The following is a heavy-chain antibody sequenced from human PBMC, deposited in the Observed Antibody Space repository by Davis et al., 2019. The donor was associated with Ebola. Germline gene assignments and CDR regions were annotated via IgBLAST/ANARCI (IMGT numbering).Heavy chain of an antibody. D-gene: IGHD3-10*01. V-gene: IGHV4-38-2*01. J-gene: IGHJ5*02. CDR2: IYHSGST. Sequence: PSETLSLTCAVSGYSISSGYYWGWIRQPPGKGLEWIGSIYHSGSTYYNPSLKSRVTISVDTSKNQFSLKLSSVTAADTAVYYWASWWGLGDWDWFDPWGQGTLVTVSS. CDR1: GYSISSGYY. CDR3: ASWWGLGDWDWFDP.